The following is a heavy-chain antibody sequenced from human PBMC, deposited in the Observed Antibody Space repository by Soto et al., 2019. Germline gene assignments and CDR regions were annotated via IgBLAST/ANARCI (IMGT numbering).Heavy chain of an antibody. Sequence: QVQLVESGGGVVQPGRSLRLACAASGFTFSSYGMHWVRQAPGKGLEWVAVIAYDGSSEYYTDSVKGRFTISRDNSENTLYLQMNSLRAEDTAVYYCVIAADHYYYYGMDVWGQGTTVTVSS. J-gene: IGHJ6*02. CDR2: IAYDGSSE. D-gene: IGHD6-13*01. V-gene: IGHV3-30*03. CDR1: GFTFSSYG. CDR3: VIAADHYYYYGMDV.